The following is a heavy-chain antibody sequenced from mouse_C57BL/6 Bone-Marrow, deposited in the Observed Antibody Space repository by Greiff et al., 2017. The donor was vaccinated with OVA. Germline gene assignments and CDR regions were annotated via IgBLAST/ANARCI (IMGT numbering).Heavy chain of an antibody. V-gene: IGHV14-3*01. CDR1: GFNIKNTY. J-gene: IGHJ3*01. Sequence: EVQLMESVAELVRPGASVKLSCTASGFNIKNTYMHWVKQRPEQGLEWIGRIDPANGNTKYAPKFQGKATITADTSSHTAYLQLSSLTSEDTAIYYCARPLTAQATPFAYWGQGTLVTVSA. CDR2: IDPANGNT. D-gene: IGHD3-2*02. CDR3: ARPLTAQATPFAY.